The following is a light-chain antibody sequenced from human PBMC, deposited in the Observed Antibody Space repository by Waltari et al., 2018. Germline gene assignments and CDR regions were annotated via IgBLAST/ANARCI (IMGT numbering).Light chain of an antibody. CDR1: QSVGSY. J-gene: IGKJ2*01. V-gene: IGKV3-11*01. CDR2: DAS. Sequence: EIVLTQSPATLSLSPGERATLSFRASQSVGSYLAWYQQKPGQAPRLLIYDASSRATGVPARFSGSGSGTEFTLTISSLEPEDFAVFYCQQRNIWPNTFGQGTKLEIK. CDR3: QQRNIWPNT.